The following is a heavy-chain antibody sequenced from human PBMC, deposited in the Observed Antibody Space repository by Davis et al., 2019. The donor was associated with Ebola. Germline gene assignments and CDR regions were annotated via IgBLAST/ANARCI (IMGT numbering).Heavy chain of an antibody. D-gene: IGHD3-22*01. Sequence: GESLKISCKGSGYSFTKYWIGWVRQMPGKGLEWMGIVYPGDSDTRYSPSFQGQVTMSADKSINTAYLQWSSLKASDTAIYYCARMFSSGYKGPLTYWGQGTLVTVSS. CDR1: GYSFTKYW. CDR2: VYPGDSDT. CDR3: ARMFSSGYKGPLTY. V-gene: IGHV5-51*01. J-gene: IGHJ4*02.